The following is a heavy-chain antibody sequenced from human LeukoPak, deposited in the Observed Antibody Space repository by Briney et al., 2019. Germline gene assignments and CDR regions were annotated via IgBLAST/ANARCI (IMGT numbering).Heavy chain of an antibody. D-gene: IGHD6-19*01. Sequence: SQTLSLTCAISGDSVSSNSAAWNWIRQSPSRGLEWLGRTYYRSKWYNDYAVSVKSRITINPDTSKNQFSLQLNSVTPEDTAVYYCAREVGGPGYSSGWYWGYYFDYWGQGTLVTVSS. V-gene: IGHV6-1*01. CDR2: TYYRSKWYN. CDR1: GDSVSSNSAA. CDR3: AREVGGPGYSSGWYWGYYFDY. J-gene: IGHJ4*02.